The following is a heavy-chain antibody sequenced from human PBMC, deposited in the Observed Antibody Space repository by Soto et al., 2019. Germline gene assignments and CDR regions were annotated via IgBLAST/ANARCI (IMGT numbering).Heavy chain of an antibody. V-gene: IGHV5-51*01. CDR2: IYPADSDT. J-gene: IGHJ4*02. Sequence: PGESLKISCKGSRYSSTSYWIGWVRQMPGKGLDTMGIIYPADSDTRYSPSFQGQVTISTDKSISTAYLKLSSVTAADTAVYYCARRALGDNYYSSGCRALDYWGRGTLVTVSS. D-gene: IGHD3-22*01. CDR1: RYSSTSYW. CDR3: ARRALGDNYYSSGCRALDY.